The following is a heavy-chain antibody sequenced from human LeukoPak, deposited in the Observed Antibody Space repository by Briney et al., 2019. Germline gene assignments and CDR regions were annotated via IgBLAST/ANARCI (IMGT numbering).Heavy chain of an antibody. V-gene: IGHV1-46*02. CDR1: GYIFNSHF. CDR2: INPTSGST. D-gene: IGHD3-22*01. CDR3: ARADYHDTGDYSYVEYFQR. J-gene: IGHJ1*01. Sequence: ASVKISCKTSGYIFNSHFLHWVRQAPGQGLEWIGGINPTSGSTRYAQKFQGRLTMTGDTSTSTVNMDLTSLTYEDTAVYYCARADYHDTGDYSYVEYFQRWGQGTLVTVSS.